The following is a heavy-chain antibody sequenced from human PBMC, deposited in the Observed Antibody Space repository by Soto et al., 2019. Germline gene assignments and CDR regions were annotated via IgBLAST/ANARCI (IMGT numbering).Heavy chain of an antibody. V-gene: IGHV3-13*01. J-gene: IGHJ6*02. D-gene: IGHD3-10*01. CDR3: TRATFGVGMDL. CDR1: GFTYRSYD. Sequence: VGSLRLSCAAFGFTYRSYDMHWVRHVPGKGLEWVSSLGGAGAREYAGSVRGRFTISRDNAKNSLYLQMDSLRVGDTAVYYCTRATFGVGMDLWGQGTPVTVSS. CDR2: LGGAGAR.